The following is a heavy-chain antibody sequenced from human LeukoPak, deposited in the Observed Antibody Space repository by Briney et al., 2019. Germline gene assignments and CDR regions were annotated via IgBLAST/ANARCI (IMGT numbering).Heavy chain of an antibody. J-gene: IGHJ4*02. CDR3: VRHSYSSGWYGFSVFDY. D-gene: IGHD6-19*01. V-gene: IGHV3-64D*06. CDR1: GFTFSSYA. Sequence: GGSLRHSCSASGFTFSSYAMHWDRQAPGKGLEYVSAISSNGGSTYYADSVKGRFTISRDNSKNTLYLQMSSLRAEDTAVYYCVRHSYSSGWYGFSVFDYWGQGALVIVSS. CDR2: ISSNGGST.